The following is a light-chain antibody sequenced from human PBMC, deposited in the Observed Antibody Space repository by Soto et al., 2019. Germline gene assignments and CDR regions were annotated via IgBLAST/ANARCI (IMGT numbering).Light chain of an antibody. J-gene: IGKJ1*01. CDR2: WAS. CDR3: QQYYSTPTWT. Sequence: DIVMIKSPASLAVSLGERATINCKSSLSVLYSSNNKNYLAWYQQKTGQPPKLLIYWASTRESGVTDRFSGSGSRTDFILTISSLQAEDVAVYYCQQYYSTPTWTFGQGTKVDIK. CDR1: LSVLYSSNNKNY. V-gene: IGKV4-1*01.